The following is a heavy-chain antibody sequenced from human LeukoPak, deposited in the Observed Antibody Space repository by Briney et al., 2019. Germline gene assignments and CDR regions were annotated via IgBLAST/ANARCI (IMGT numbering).Heavy chain of an antibody. CDR2: ISSSSSYT. CDR3: ARERKDYYYGMDV. CDR1: GFTFSDYY. V-gene: IGHV3-11*06. J-gene: IGHJ6*02. Sequence: SGGSLRLSCAASGFTFSDYYMSWIRQAPGKGLEWVSYISSSSSYTNYADSVKGRFTISRDNAKNSLYLQMNSLRAEDTAVYYCARERKDYYYGMDVWGQGPRSPSP.